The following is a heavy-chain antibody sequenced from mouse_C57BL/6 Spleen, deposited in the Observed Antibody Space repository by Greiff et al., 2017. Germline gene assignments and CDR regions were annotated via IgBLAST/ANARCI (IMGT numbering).Heavy chain of an antibody. J-gene: IGHJ2*01. CDR3: TREEEHMAIGY. D-gene: IGHD1-1*02. CDR2: ISSGGDYI. CDR1: GFTFSSYA. V-gene: IGHV5-9-1*02. Sequence: EVQVVEPGAGLVKPGGSLKLSCAASGFTFSSYAMSWVRQTPEKRLGWVAYISSGGDYIYYADTVKGRFTISRDNARNTLYLQMSRLTSEDTAMYYCTREEEHMAIGYWGQGTTLTVSS.